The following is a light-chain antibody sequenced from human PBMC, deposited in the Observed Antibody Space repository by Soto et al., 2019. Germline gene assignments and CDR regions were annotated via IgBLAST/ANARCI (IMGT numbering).Light chain of an antibody. V-gene: IGKV3-20*01. Sequence: ETVLTQSPGTLSLSPGERATLSCRASQRVSSSYLAWYQQKPDQAPRLLIYGTSSRATGTPDRFSGSGSGTDFTLTISKLEPEDFAVYYCQQYGSSPVAFGGGTKVEI. CDR3: QQYGSSPVA. CDR2: GTS. J-gene: IGKJ4*02. CDR1: QRVSSSY.